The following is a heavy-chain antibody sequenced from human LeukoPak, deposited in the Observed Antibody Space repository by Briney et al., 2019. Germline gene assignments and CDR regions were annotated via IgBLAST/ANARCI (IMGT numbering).Heavy chain of an antibody. CDR3: TRVTGYVIEDYFDY. V-gene: IGHV4-38-2*02. J-gene: IGHJ4*02. CDR2: IYHSGST. CDR1: GYSINSGYY. Sequence: SETLSLTCTVSGYSINSGYYWGWIRPPPGKGLEWIAIIYHSGSTYYNPSLKSRVTISVGTSKNQFSLKLRSVTAADTAVYYCTRVTGYVIEDYFDYWGQGTLVTVSS. D-gene: IGHD3-22*01.